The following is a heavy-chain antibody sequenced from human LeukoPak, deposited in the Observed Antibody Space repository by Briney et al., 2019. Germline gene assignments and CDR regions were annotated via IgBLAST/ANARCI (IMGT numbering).Heavy chain of an antibody. CDR1: GFTFSSYA. V-gene: IGHV3-23*01. D-gene: IGHD6-13*01. J-gene: IGHJ3*02. CDR2: ISGSGGST. Sequence: GGSLRLSCAASGFTFSSYAMSWVRQAPGKGLEWVSAISGSGGSTYYAYSVKGLFTISRDNSKNTLYLPMNSLRAEDTAVYYCASMSGGSSFDAFDIWGQGTMVTVSS. CDR3: ASMSGGSSFDAFDI.